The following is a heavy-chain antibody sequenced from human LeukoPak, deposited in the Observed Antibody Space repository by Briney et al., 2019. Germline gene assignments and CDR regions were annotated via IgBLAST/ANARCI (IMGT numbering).Heavy chain of an antibody. CDR3: ARDKAAGGDY. J-gene: IGHJ4*02. CDR2: IKYDGSVT. D-gene: IGHD6-13*01. Sequence: GGSLRLSCAASGFTFSSYCMHWVRQAPGKGLVWVARIKYDGSVTAYADSVRGRFTISRDNAKNTLYLQMNSLRAEDTAVYYCARDKAAGGDYWGQGTLVTVSS. CDR1: GFTFSSYC. V-gene: IGHV3-74*01.